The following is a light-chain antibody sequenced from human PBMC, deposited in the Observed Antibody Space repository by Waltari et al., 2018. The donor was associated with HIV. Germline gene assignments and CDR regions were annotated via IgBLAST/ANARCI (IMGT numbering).Light chain of an antibody. CDR3: QQSYATPPYI. CDR1: QTINYH. Sequence: DIQMTQSPSSVSASVGDRVTITCRASQTINYHLNWYQQRQGKAPQLLLFCSSSFQRGVPSGFIGSGSGTDFTLTISNLKHEDIATYYCQQSYATPPYIFGQGTKVEIQ. CDR2: CSS. V-gene: IGKV1-39*01. J-gene: IGKJ2*01.